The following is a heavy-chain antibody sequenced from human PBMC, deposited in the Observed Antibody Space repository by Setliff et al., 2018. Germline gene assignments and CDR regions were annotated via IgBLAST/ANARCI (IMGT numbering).Heavy chain of an antibody. D-gene: IGHD3-10*01. Sequence: SETLSLTCTVSGASISSGSYYWNWIRQPAGKGLEWIGRIYTTWSTNYNPSLRSRVSISLDTSKSQFFLKLNSVTAADTAVYYCARDRTYYGSGTYTRYFDYWGQGTLVTVSS. CDR3: ARDRTYYGSGTYTRYFDY. CDR1: GASISSGSYY. J-gene: IGHJ4*02. CDR2: IYTTWST. V-gene: IGHV4-61*02.